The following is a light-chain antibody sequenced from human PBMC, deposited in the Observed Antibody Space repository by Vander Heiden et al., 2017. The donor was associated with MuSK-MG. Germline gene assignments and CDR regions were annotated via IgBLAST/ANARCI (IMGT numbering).Light chain of an antibody. CDR3: SSYRSSSTPVV. Sequence: QSALTQPASVSGSPGQSITISCSGTSSDVGGYNYVSWYQQHPGKAPKLMIYDVSNRPSGVSNRFSGSKSGNTASLTISGLQAEDEADYYCSSYRSSSTPVVFGGGTKLTGL. V-gene: IGLV2-14*03. J-gene: IGLJ2*01. CDR2: DVS. CDR1: SSDVGGYNY.